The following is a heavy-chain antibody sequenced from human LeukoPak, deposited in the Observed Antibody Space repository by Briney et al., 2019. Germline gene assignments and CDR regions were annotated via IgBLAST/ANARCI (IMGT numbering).Heavy chain of an antibody. J-gene: IGHJ4*02. CDR2: ISSSGSHM. CDR1: GFTVSSNY. D-gene: IGHD3-16*02. V-gene: IGHV3-21*01. Sequence: PGGSLRLSCAASGFTVSSNYMSWVRQAPGKGLEWVSSISSSGSHMYYADSVKGRFTISRDNAKNSLYLQMNGLRAEDTAVYYCARLTFGGVIGFDYWGQGTLVTVSS. CDR3: ARLTFGGVIGFDY.